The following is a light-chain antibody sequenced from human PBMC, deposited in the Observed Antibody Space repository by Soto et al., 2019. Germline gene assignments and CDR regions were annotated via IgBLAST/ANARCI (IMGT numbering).Light chain of an antibody. CDR2: EVT. CDR1: SSDVGKYDR. V-gene: IGLV2-18*02. J-gene: IGLJ1*01. CDR3: SSYISTSRYV. Sequence: SVLTRPPYVSGSPGQSVTISCTGTSSDVGKYDRVSWYQQPPGTAPKLIIYEVTNRPSGVPARFSGSKSGNTASLTISGLQAEDEADYYCSSYISTSRYVFGAGTKVTVL.